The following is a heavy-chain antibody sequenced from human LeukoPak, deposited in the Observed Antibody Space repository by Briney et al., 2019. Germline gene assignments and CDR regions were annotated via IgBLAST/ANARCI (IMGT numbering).Heavy chain of an antibody. CDR2: INSDERSI. J-gene: IGHJ4*02. D-gene: IGHD5-12*01. CDR1: GFTLSSYW. CDR3: TRESGGYSGYEDY. Sequence: QPGGSLRLSCAASGFTLSSYWMNWVRHVPGKGLVWVSRINSDERSISYADSVKGRFTISRDNAKNTLYLQMNSLRAEDTAVYYCTRESGGYSGYEDYWGQGSLVTVSS. V-gene: IGHV3-74*01.